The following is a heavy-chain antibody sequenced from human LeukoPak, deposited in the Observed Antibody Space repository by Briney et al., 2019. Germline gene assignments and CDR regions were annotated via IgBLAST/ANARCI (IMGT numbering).Heavy chain of an antibody. J-gene: IGHJ6*02. CDR1: GYTLTELS. Sequence: GASVKVSCKVSGYTLTELSMHWVRQAPGKGLEWMGGFDPEDGETIYAQKFKGRVTMTEHTSTDTAYMELNSLRSEDTAVYYCATVSDAVLWFGELPNYYYGMDVWGQGTTVTVSS. CDR3: ATVSDAVLWFGELPNYYYGMDV. CDR2: FDPEDGET. D-gene: IGHD3-10*01. V-gene: IGHV1-24*01.